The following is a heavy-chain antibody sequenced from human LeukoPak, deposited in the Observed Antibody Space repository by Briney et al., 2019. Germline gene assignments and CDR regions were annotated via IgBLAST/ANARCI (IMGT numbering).Heavy chain of an antibody. Sequence: GGSLRLSCAASGFTFTSNWMSWVRQAPGKGLVWVSRIKNAGIDTIYADSVKGRFTVSRDNAKNTVYLQMSSLRAEDTAVYYCARGGYGHNMDVWGEGTTVTVSS. V-gene: IGHV3-74*01. CDR1: GFTFTSNW. J-gene: IGHJ6*03. CDR3: ARGGYGHNMDV. CDR2: IKNAGIDT. D-gene: IGHD3-10*01.